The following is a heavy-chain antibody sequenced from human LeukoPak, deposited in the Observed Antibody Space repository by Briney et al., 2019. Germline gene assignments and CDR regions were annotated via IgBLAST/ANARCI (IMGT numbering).Heavy chain of an antibody. CDR2: INSDESRA. CDR3: ARDRGDVEVPAVVDY. J-gene: IGHJ4*02. V-gene: IGHV3-74*03. D-gene: IGHD2-15*01. CDR1: GFTFSRFW. Sequence: PGGSLRLSCAASGFTFSRFWMHWVRQVPGKGLVWVSRINSDESRATYADSVKGRFTISRDNARNTLYLQMNSLRVEDTAVYYCARDRGDVEVPAVVDYWGQGTLVTVSS.